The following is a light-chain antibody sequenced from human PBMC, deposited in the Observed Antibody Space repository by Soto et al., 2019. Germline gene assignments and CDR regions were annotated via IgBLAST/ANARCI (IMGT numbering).Light chain of an antibody. J-gene: IGKJ5*01. CDR2: NAS. CDR3: QQRGDWPPIT. Sequence: EIFLTQSPGPLSLSAADRSVLSSGDSQSVSTFLAWFQQKPGQPPRLLIYNASNRTTGIPARFSGSGSGTDFTLTISSLEPEDFAVYYCQQRGDWPPITFGQGTRLEIK. V-gene: IGKV3-11*01. CDR1: QSVSTF.